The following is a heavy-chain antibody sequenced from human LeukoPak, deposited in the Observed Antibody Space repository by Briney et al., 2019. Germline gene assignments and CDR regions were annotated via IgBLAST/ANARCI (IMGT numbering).Heavy chain of an antibody. CDR3: AREQPPVGTMARGTIDY. CDR2: INHSGST. J-gene: IGHJ4*02. Sequence: SETLSLTCAVYGGSFSGYYWSWIRQPPGKGLEWIGEINHSGSTNYNPSLKSRVTISVDTSKNQFSLKLSSVTAADTAVYYCAREQPPVGTMARGTIDYWGQGTLVTVSS. CDR1: GGSFSGYY. D-gene: IGHD3-10*01. V-gene: IGHV4-34*01.